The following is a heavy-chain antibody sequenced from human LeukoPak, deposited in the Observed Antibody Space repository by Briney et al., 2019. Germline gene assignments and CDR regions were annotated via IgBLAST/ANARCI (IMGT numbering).Heavy chain of an antibody. V-gene: IGHV3-7*04. CDR1: GFTFSGYW. D-gene: IGHD3-3*01. Sequence: SGGSPRLSCAASGFTFSGYWMSWVRQAPGKGLEWVASVKQDGSDKYYVDSVKGRFTISRDNAKNSLYVQMNSLRAEDTAVYYCARARGSGRSWYFDRWGRGTVVTVSS. J-gene: IGHJ2*01. CDR2: VKQDGSDK. CDR3: ARARGSGRSWYFDR.